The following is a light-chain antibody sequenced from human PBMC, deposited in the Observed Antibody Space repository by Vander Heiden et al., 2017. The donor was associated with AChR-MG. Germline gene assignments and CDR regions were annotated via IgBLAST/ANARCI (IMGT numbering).Light chain of an antibody. Sequence: DIVMTQSPLSLPVTTGDPASISCRSSQSLLHSNGYNYLDWYLQKPGQSPQLLIYLGSNRASGVPDRFSGSGSGTDFTLKISRVEAEDVGVYYCMQALQTPTFGGGTKVEIK. CDR1: QSLLHSNGYNY. CDR3: MQALQTPT. CDR2: LGS. V-gene: IGKV2-28*01. J-gene: IGKJ4*01.